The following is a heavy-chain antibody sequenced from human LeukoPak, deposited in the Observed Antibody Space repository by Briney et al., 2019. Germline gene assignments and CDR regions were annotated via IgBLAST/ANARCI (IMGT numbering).Heavy chain of an antibody. CDR2: ISGSGGST. CDR1: GFTFSSYA. J-gene: IGHJ6*03. D-gene: IGHD1-1*01. CDR3: AKDGYDYYYYYMDV. V-gene: IGHV3-23*01. Sequence: GGSLRLSCAASGFTFSSYAMSWVRQAPGKGVEWVSAISGSGGSTYYADSVKGRFTISRDNSKNTLYLQMNSLRAEDTAVYYCAKDGYDYYYYYMDVWGKGTTVTVSS.